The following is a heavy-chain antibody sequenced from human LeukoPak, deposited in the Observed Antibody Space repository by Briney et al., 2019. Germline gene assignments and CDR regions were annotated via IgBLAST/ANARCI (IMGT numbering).Heavy chain of an antibody. V-gene: IGHV3-30*04. CDR3: ARVRSSSTSRDNWFDP. Sequence: GRSLRLSCAASGFTFSSYAMHWVRQAPGKVLEWVAVISYDGSNKYYADSVKGRFTISRDNSKNTLYLQMNSLRAEDTAVYYCARVRSSSTSRDNWFDPWGQGTLVTVSS. D-gene: IGHD2-2*01. J-gene: IGHJ5*02. CDR1: GFTFSSYA. CDR2: ISYDGSNK.